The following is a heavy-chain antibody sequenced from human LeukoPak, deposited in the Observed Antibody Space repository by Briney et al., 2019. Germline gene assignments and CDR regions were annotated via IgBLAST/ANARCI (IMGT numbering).Heavy chain of an antibody. D-gene: IGHD3-16*01. Sequence: GGSLRLSCAASGFTFSSNWMHWVRQAPGKGLVWVSRINIDGSSTSYADSVKGRFTISRDNAKNSLFLQVNSLRVEDTAVYYCVRGRSGGLVDAFDIWGQGTMVTVSS. CDR1: GFTFSSNW. V-gene: IGHV3-74*01. CDR3: VRGRSGGLVDAFDI. CDR2: INIDGSST. J-gene: IGHJ3*02.